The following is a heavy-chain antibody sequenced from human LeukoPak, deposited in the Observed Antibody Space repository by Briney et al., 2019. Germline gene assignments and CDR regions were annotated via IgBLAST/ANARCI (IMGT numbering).Heavy chain of an antibody. Sequence: PGGSLRLSCAASGFTFNSYAMSWVRQAPGKGLEWVSAISGSGGSTYYADSVKGRFTISRDNSKNTLYLQMNSLRAEDTAVYYCAKDVAIQLWLGYFDYWGQGTLVTVSS. CDR2: ISGSGGST. J-gene: IGHJ4*02. V-gene: IGHV3-23*01. CDR3: AKDVAIQLWLGYFDY. CDR1: GFTFNSYA. D-gene: IGHD5-18*01.